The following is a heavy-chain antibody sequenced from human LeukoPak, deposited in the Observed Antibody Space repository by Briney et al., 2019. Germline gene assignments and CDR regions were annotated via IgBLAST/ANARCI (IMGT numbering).Heavy chain of an antibody. CDR2: ISGSGGST. V-gene: IGHV3-23*01. Sequence: GGSLRLSCAASGFTFSSYAMSWVRQAPGKGLEWVSGISGSGGSTYYADSVKGRFPISRDNSKNTLYLQMNSLRAEDTAVYYCAKDHLTGPNPGYYMDVWGKGTMVTVSS. CDR1: GFTFSSYA. D-gene: IGHD1-1*01. J-gene: IGHJ6*03. CDR3: AKDHLTGPNPGYYMDV.